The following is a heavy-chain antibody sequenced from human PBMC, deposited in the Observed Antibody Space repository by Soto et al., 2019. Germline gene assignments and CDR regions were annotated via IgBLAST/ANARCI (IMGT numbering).Heavy chain of an antibody. J-gene: IGHJ4*02. Sequence: QVQLLQSGAELKKPGASVKVSCKASGYIFTGYYMHWVRQAPGQGLEWMGWINPNSGDTNYTQKFQGCVTMTRDTSISTAYMELSRLRSDDTAVYYCATSRISIAVAGETEYYFDYWGQGTLVTVSS. CDR1: GYIFTGYY. V-gene: IGHV1-2*04. CDR2: INPNSGDT. D-gene: IGHD6-19*01. CDR3: ATSRISIAVAGETEYYFDY.